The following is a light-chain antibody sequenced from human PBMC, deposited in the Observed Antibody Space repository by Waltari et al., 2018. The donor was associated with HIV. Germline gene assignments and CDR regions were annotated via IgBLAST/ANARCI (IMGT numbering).Light chain of an antibody. CDR1: DIGSKS. CDR2: YND. V-gene: IGLV3-21*04. CDR3: QVWHGNNDLLGV. Sequence: YVLTQAPSVSVAPGETARITCGGNDIGSKSVHWYQQKSGQAPILVIYYNDPRPSGSPERFAGSKSGNTATLTISRVEAGDEADYYCQVWHGNNDLLGVFGGGTKLTVL. J-gene: IGLJ3*02.